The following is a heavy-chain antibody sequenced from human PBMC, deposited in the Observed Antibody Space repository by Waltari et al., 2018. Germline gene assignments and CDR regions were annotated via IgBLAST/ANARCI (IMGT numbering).Heavy chain of an antibody. J-gene: IGHJ6*03. CDR2: IYSGGSTT. V-gene: IGHV3-23*03. CDR1: GFTFSSYA. D-gene: IGHD1-26*01. CDR3: AKGIVGLGWDMDV. Sequence: EVQLLESGGGLVQPGGSLRLSCAASGFTFSSYAMDWVRQAPGKGLEWVSVIYSGGSTTYYADSLKGRFTISRDNSKNTLYLQMNSLRAEDTAVYYCAKGIVGLGWDMDVWGKGTTVTVSS.